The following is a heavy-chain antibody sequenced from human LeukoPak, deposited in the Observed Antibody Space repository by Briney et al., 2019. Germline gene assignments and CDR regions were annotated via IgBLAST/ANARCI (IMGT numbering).Heavy chain of an antibody. CDR3: ARLIQGYSSG. J-gene: IGHJ4*02. D-gene: IGHD6-19*01. CDR2: IYTSGST. CDR1: GGSITSGRYY. V-gene: IGHV4-61*02. Sequence: PSETLSLTCTVSGGSITSGRYYWSWSRQPAGKGLEWIGRIYTSGSTNYNPSLKSRVTISVDTSKNQFSLKLSSVTAADTAVYYCARLIQGYSSGWGQGTLVTVSS.